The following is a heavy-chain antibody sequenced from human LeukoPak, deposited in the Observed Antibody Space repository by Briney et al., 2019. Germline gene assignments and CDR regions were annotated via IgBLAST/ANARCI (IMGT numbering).Heavy chain of an antibody. D-gene: IGHD1/OR15-1a*01. V-gene: IGHV3-74*01. CDR3: STVEHF. CDR1: GFTFSAYW. Sequence: PGGSLRLSCAASGFTFSAYWMHWVRQAPGKGLVWVSRINSDGSSTNYADSVKGRFTISRDDVKNMLYLQMNSLRVEDTGLYYCSTVEHFWGQGTLVTVSS. J-gene: IGHJ4*02. CDR2: INSDGSST.